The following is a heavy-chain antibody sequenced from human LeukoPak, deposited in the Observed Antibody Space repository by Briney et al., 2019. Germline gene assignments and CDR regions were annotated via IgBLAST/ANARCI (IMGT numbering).Heavy chain of an antibody. CDR3: AKAPVWNYYYGLDV. Sequence: GGSLRLSCAVSGITLSNYGMSWVRQAPGKGLEWVAGLSGSGGGTNYADSVQGRFTISRDNPKNTLYLQMNSLRAEDTAVYYCAKAPVWNYYYGLDVWGQGTTVTVSS. CDR1: GITLSNYG. V-gene: IGHV3-23*01. J-gene: IGHJ6*02. D-gene: IGHD2-21*01. CDR2: LSGSGGGT.